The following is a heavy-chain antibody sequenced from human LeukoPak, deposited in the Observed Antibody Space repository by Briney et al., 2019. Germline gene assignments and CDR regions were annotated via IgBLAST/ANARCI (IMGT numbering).Heavy chain of an antibody. Sequence: ASVKVSCKASGYTFTGYYIHWVRQAPGQGLEWMGRINPNSGDTNSAQKFQGRVTMTRDTSISTAYMELSRLRSDDTALYFCARDAYGTSSWFPDYWGQGTLLTVSS. J-gene: IGHJ4*02. D-gene: IGHD6-13*01. CDR2: INPNSGDT. CDR3: ARDAYGTSSWFPDY. V-gene: IGHV1-2*06. CDR1: GYTFTGYY.